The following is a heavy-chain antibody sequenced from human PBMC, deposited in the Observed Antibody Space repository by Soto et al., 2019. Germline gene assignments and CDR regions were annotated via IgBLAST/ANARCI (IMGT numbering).Heavy chain of an antibody. V-gene: IGHV3-30*18. CDR3: AKDYLYDKYYYYYYGIDV. CDR1: GFTFSSYG. J-gene: IGHJ6*02. CDR2: ISYDGSNK. Sequence: GSLRLSCAASGFTFSSYGMHRVRQAPGKGLEWVAVISYDGSNKYYADSVKGRFTISRDNSKNTLYLQMNSLRAEDTAVYYCAKDYLYDKYYYYYYGIDVWGQGTTVTVSS. D-gene: IGHD3-9*01.